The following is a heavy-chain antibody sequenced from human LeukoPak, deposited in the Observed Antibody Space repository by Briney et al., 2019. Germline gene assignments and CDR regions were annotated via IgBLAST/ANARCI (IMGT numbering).Heavy chain of an antibody. V-gene: IGHV3-21*01. CDR3: ARDGVADDAFDI. J-gene: IGHJ3*02. CDR2: ISSSSSYI. CDR1: GFTFSSYS. D-gene: IGHD6-19*01. Sequence: GSLRLSCAASGFTFSSYSMNWVRQAPGKGLEWVSSISSSSSYIYYADSVKGRFTISRDNAKNSLYLQMNSLRAEDTAVYYCARDGVADDAFDIWGQGTMVTVSS.